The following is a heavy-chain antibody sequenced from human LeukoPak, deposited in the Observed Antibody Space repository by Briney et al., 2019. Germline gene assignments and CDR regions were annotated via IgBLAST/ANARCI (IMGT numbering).Heavy chain of an antibody. D-gene: IGHD3-3*01. J-gene: IGHJ5*02. CDR1: GGSISSGSYY. V-gene: IGHV4-61*02. CDR3: ARVMIPITIFGVVWDWFDP. Sequence: SQTLSLTCTVSGGSISSGSYYWSWIRQPAGKGLEWIGRIYTSGSTNYNPSLKSRVTISVDTSKNQFSLKLSSVTAADTAVYYCARVMIPITIFGVVWDWFDPWGQGTLVTASS. CDR2: IYTSGST.